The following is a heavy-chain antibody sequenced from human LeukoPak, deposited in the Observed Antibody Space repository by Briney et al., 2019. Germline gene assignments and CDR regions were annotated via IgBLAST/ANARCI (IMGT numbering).Heavy chain of an antibody. Sequence: SETLSLTCTVSGGSIMYYYWTWIRQPAGKGLEWIGRIYTSGSTNYNPSLKTGVTMSVDTYKNQFSLKLTSVTAADTAVYYCARESGYYDRSGYFHSFDYWGQGSLVTVSS. CDR2: IYTSGST. V-gene: IGHV4-4*07. CDR1: GGSIMYYY. CDR3: ARESGYYDRSGYFHSFDY. J-gene: IGHJ4*02. D-gene: IGHD3-22*01.